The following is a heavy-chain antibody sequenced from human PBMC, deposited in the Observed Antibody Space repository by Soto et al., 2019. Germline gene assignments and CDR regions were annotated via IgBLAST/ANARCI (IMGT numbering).Heavy chain of an antibody. CDR1: GDTSTTYV. V-gene: IGHV1-69*01. CDR2: INPMSRTA. Sequence: VQLVQSGSEVKKPGSSVKVSCKASGDTSTTYVVSWVRQAPGNGLEWMGGINPMSRTAKYAEKYSGRVTITADEATKTVYLDLPTLSFEDTAVYFCVRGTYCGASCYFAREYWGQGTLVAVSS. CDR3: VRGTYCGASCYFAREY. J-gene: IGHJ4*02. D-gene: IGHD2-21*01.